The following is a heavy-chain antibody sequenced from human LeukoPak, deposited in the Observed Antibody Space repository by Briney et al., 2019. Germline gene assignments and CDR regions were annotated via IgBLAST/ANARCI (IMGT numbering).Heavy chain of an antibody. D-gene: IGHD3-3*01. CDR2: IYYSGST. CDR3: ASNEWSGYYFDY. J-gene: IGHJ4*02. CDR1: GGSISNSDYY. V-gene: IGHV4-39*01. Sequence: PSETLSLTCTVSGGSISNSDYYWGWIRQPPGKGLEWIGSIYYSGSTSYNPSLKSRVTISVDTSKNQFSLNLSSVTAADTAVYYCASNEWSGYYFDYWGQGTLVTVYS.